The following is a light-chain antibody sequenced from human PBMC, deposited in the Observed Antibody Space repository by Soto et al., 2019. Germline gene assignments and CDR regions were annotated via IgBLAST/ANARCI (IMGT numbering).Light chain of an antibody. Sequence: EIVLTQSPGTLSLSPGERATLSCRASQSVSSNYLAWYQQKPGQAPRFLISGASSRASGIPDRFSGSGSGSDFTVNIRNVEPEDFAVYHCLLCGSLPPGTFGQGTKVEI. J-gene: IGKJ1*01. CDR2: GAS. CDR1: QSVSSNY. CDR3: LLCGSLPPGT. V-gene: IGKV3-20*01.